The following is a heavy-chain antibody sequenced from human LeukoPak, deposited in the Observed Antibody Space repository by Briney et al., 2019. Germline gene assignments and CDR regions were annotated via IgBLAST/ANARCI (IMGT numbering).Heavy chain of an antibody. V-gene: IGHV1-2*06. CDR3: ARAPKASPYCSGGSCYLNWFDP. Sequence: ASVKVSCKASGYTFTGYYMHWVRQAPGQGLGWMGRINPNSGGTNYAQKFQGRVTMTRDTSTSTAYMELSRLRSDDTAVYYCARAPKASPYCSGGSCYLNWFDPWGQGTLVTVSS. CDR2: INPNSGGT. CDR1: GYTFTGYY. D-gene: IGHD2-15*01. J-gene: IGHJ5*02.